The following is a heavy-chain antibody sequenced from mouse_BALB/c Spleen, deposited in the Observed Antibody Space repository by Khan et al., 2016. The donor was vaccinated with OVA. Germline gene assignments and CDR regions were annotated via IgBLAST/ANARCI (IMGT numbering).Heavy chain of an antibody. CDR1: AYSITSDYA. D-gene: IGHD2-3*01. V-gene: IGHV3-2*02. CDR3: ARDGSQYNYAMDY. CDR2: ISYSGST. Sequence: EVQLVESGPGLVKPSQSLSLTCTVTAYSITSDYAWNWIRQFPGNKLEWMGYISYSGSTNYNPALKIRISITRDTSKNQLFLQLNSVTTEDTATYYCARDGSQYNYAMDYWGQGTSVTVSS. J-gene: IGHJ4*01.